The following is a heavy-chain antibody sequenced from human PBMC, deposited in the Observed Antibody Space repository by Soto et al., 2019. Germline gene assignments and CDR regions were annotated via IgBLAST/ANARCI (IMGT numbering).Heavy chain of an antibody. CDR2: INPNSGVT. V-gene: IGHV1-2*02. CDR3: TKYRRTDAEGYSFDY. CDR1: GYPFTGYY. D-gene: IGHD2-15*01. Sequence: ASVKVSCKASGYPFTGYYMHWVRQAPGQGLEWMGWINPNSGVTNYAQKFQDRVTMTRDTSISTAYMELSSLISDDTAVYFCTKYRRTDAEGYSFDYWGQGALVTVSS. J-gene: IGHJ4*02.